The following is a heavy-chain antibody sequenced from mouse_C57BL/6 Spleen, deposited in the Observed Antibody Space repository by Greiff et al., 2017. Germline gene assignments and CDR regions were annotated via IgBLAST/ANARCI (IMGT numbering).Heavy chain of an antibody. CDR1: GYAFSSYW. Sequence: QVQLKQSGAELVKPGASVKISCKASGYAFSSYWMNWVKQRPGKGLEWIGQIYPGDGDTNYNGKFKGKATLTADKSSSTAYMQLSSLTSEDSAVYFCARSDYDYEAMDYWGQGTSVTVSS. D-gene: IGHD1-1*02. V-gene: IGHV1-80*01. J-gene: IGHJ4*01. CDR2: IYPGDGDT. CDR3: ARSDYDYEAMDY.